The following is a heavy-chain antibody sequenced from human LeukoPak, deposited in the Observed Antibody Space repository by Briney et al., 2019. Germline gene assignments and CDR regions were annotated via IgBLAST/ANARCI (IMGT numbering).Heavy chain of an antibody. V-gene: IGHV3-48*03. CDR3: ARLWPTNFDY. D-gene: IGHD3-10*01. Sequence: GGSLRLSCAASGFTFSSYEMNWVRQAPGKGLERVSYVSSSASTIYYADSVKGRFTISRDNAKNSLYLQMNSLTAEDTAVYYCARLWPTNFDYWGQGTLVTVSS. J-gene: IGHJ4*02. CDR2: VSSSASTI. CDR1: GFTFSSYE.